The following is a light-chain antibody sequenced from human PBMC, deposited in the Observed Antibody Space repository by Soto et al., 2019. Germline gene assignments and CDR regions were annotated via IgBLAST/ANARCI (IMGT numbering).Light chain of an antibody. V-gene: IGKV3-20*01. J-gene: IGKJ3*01. CDR1: QSVSGTY. CDR3: QRYGDGPRKFT. CDR2: GAS. Sequence: IVLTQSPVTLSLSPGERATLSCRASQSVSGTYLAWYQQKPGLAPRLLIFGASNRAAGIQDKCSGSGSGTELTFTISSLEPEDFAGYCWQRYGDGPRKFTFGPGTIVEIK.